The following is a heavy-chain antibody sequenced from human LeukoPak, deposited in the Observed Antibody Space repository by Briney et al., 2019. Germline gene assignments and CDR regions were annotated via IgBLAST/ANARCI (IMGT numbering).Heavy chain of an antibody. CDR1: GYTFTGYY. Sequence: ASVKVSCKASGYTFTGYYIHWVRQAPGQGLEWMGWINPNSGGTNYAQKFQGRVTMTRDTSISTAYMELGRLRSDDTAVYYCARDTPRPVPRGFEYWGQGTLVTVSS. V-gene: IGHV1-2*02. CDR2: INPNSGGT. J-gene: IGHJ4*02. CDR3: ARDTPRPVPRGFEY.